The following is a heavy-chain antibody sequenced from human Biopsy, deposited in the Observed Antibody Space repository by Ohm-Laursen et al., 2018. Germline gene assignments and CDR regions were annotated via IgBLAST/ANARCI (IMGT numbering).Heavy chain of an antibody. J-gene: IGHJ5*02. Sequence: GASVKVSCKVIGCTFSASGISWVRLAPGHGLEFVGGIIPIFQTTHYAQSFQGRVTIVADKSTSTAYMELSSLRSDDTAIYYCATVRGLVWFGELIAWGQGTLVTVSS. CDR2: IIPIFQTT. CDR1: GCTFSASG. CDR3: ATVRGLVWFGELIA. D-gene: IGHD3-10*01. V-gene: IGHV1-69*06.